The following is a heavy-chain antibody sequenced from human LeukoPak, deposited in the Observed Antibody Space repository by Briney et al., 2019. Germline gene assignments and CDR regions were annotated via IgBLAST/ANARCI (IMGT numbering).Heavy chain of an antibody. Sequence: PGGSLRLSCAASGFTFSSYGMHWVRQAPGKGLEWVAVIWYDGSNKYYADSVKGRFTISRDNSKNTLYLQMNSLRAEDTAVYYCARDAHSSSWTNYYYYGMDVWGQGTTVTVSS. CDR2: IWYDGSNK. CDR3: ARDAHSSSWTNYYYYGMDV. J-gene: IGHJ6*02. V-gene: IGHV3-33*01. CDR1: GFTFSSYG. D-gene: IGHD6-13*01.